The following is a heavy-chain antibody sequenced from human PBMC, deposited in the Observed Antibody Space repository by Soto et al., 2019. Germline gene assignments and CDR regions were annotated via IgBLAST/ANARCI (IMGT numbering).Heavy chain of an antibody. CDR2: IIPVVGTT. CDR1: GDTLTTNS. CDR3: ARGLLYATTYFDY. D-gene: IGHD2-8*01. Sequence: QVQLVQSGAEVKKPGSSVKVSCKASGDTLTTNSLNWVRQAPGQGLEWMGGIIPVVGTTKYAQKYQDRVTITGDKSTNTAYMELSSLRSDDMAVYYCARGLLYATTYFDYWGQGTPVTVSS. V-gene: IGHV1-69*06. J-gene: IGHJ4*02.